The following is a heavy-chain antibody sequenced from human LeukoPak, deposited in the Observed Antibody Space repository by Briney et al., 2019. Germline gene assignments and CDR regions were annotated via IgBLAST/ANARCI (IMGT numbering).Heavy chain of an antibody. CDR2: IYYSGCT. V-gene: IGHV4-39*01. Sequence: SETLSLTCTVSGGSSSSNSYYWGWIRQPPGKGLDWSGSIYYSGCTYYNPSLKRRVTISVDTSKKQFCRKLSSVTVADTIVYYCVRQNWACDFSGAGTLVTASP. D-gene: IGHD7-27*01. CDR1: GGSSSSNSYY. CDR3: VRQNWACDF. J-gene: IGHJ4*01.